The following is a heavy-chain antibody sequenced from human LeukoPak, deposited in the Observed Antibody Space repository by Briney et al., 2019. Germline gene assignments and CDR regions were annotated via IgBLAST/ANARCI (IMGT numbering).Heavy chain of an antibody. Sequence: GGSLRLSCAASGFTFSSYSMNWVRQAPGKGLEWGSSIDSSSSYIYYADSVKGRFTISRDNAKNSLYLQMNSLRVEDTAVYYCARDPLGLRIPMDVWGKGTTVTVSS. J-gene: IGHJ6*03. CDR1: GFTFSSYS. V-gene: IGHV3-21*01. D-gene: IGHD1-26*01. CDR2: IDSSSSYI. CDR3: ARDPLGLRIPMDV.